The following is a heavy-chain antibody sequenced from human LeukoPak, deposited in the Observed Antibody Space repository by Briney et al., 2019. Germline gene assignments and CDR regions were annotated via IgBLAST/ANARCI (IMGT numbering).Heavy chain of an antibody. D-gene: IGHD4-23*01. CDR1: GDSNSSSSYF. J-gene: IGHJ4*02. Sequence: SETLSLTCTVSGDSNSSSSYFWGWIRQPPGKGLEWIGSIYYSGSPYYNPSLKSRVTISVDTYKKQFSLTLSSVTAADTAVYYCARLPLYGGTLYYLDYWGQGTLVTVAS. CDR2: IYYSGSP. V-gene: IGHV4-39*01. CDR3: ARLPLYGGTLYYLDY.